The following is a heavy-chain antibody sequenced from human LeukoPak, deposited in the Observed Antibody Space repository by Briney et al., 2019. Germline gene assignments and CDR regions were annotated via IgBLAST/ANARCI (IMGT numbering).Heavy chain of an antibody. CDR1: GFTFSSYA. J-gene: IGHJ4*02. CDR2: ISGSGGST. CDR3: AKSSYYDASGYYREYYFDY. D-gene: IGHD3-22*01. V-gene: IGHV3-23*01. Sequence: GGSLRLSCAASGFTFSSYAMSWVRQAPGKGLEWVSAISGSGGSTHYADSVKGRFTISRDKTKNTLYLQMNSLRAEDTAVYYCAKSSYYDASGYYREYYFDYWGQGTLVTVSS.